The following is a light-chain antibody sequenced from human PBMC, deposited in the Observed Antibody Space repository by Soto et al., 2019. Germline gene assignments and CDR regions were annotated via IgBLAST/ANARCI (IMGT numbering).Light chain of an antibody. CDR2: DVS. CDR3: SSYTSRSSSTYV. J-gene: IGLJ1*01. CDR1: SSDVGGYNY. Sequence: QSALTQPASVSGSPGQSITLSCTGTSSDVGGYNYVSWYQQHPGKAPKLMIYDVSNRPSGVSNRFSGSKSGNTASLTISGLQAEDEADYYCSSYTSRSSSTYVFGTGTKVPVL. V-gene: IGLV2-14*01.